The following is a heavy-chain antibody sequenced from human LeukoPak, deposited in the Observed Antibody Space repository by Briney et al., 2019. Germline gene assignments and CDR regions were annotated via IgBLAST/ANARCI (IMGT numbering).Heavy chain of an antibody. CDR1: GFIFSNYA. CDR3: AKMRGQYYHSYYMDA. J-gene: IGHJ6*03. V-gene: IGHV3-23*01. CDR2: GGSGGST. Sequence: GGSLRLSCTASGFIFSNYAMTWVRQAPGKGLEWVSYGGSGGSTYYADSVKGRFTVSRDNSKSTLYLQMNSLTAEDTAVYYCAKMRGQYYHSYYMDAWGKGTTVTVSS.